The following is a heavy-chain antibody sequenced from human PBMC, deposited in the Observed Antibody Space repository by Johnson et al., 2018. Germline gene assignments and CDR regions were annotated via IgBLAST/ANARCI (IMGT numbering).Heavy chain of an antibody. CDR1: GFTFSSYD. J-gene: IGHJ6*03. CDR3: AGVVTMIRGVRGNMDV. Sequence: QVQLVQSGGGLVQPGRSLRLSCAASGFTFSSYDMHWVRQAPGMGLEWVAVIWYDGSNKYYADSVKGRFTISRDNAKNSLYLQMSSLRAEDTAVYYCAGVVTMIRGVRGNMDVWGKGTTVTVSS. CDR2: IWYDGSNK. V-gene: IGHV3-33*01. D-gene: IGHD3-10*01.